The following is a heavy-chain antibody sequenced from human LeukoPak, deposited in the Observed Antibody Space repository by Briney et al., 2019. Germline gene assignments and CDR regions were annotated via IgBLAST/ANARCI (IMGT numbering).Heavy chain of an antibody. CDR1: GFTFSSYA. CDR3: AKGWDYYDSSRYFDY. CDR2: ISGSGGST. J-gene: IGHJ4*02. Sequence: GGSLRLSCAASGFTFSSYAMSWVRQAPGKGLEWVSAISGSGGSTYYADSVKGRFTISRDNSKNTQYLQMNSLRAEDTAVYYCAKGWDYYDSSRYFDYWGQGTLVTVSS. D-gene: IGHD3-22*01. V-gene: IGHV3-23*01.